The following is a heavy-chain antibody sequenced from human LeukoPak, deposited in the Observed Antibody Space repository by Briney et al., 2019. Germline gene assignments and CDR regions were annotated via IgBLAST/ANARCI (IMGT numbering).Heavy chain of an antibody. D-gene: IGHD6-19*01. CDR2: INSDGSST. Sequence: PGGSLRLSCAASGFTFSSYWMHWVRQAPGKGLVWVSRINSDGSSTGYADSVKGRFTISRDNAKNTLYLQMNSLRAEDTAVYYCAREGIAVAGRYYFDCWGQGTLVTVSS. CDR3: AREGIAVAGRYYFDC. J-gene: IGHJ4*02. V-gene: IGHV3-74*01. CDR1: GFTFSSYW.